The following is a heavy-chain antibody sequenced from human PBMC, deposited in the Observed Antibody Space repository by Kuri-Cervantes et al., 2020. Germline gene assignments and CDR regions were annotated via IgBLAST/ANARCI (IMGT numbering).Heavy chain of an antibody. CDR3: ARDAVAGTGGPNAFDI. CDR1: GYTFSSYG. V-gene: IGHV1-18*01. D-gene: IGHD6-19*01. J-gene: IGHJ3*02. CDR2: ISVYNGNT. Sequence: ASVKVSCKASGYTFSSYGISWVRQAPGQGLEWMGWISVYNGNTNYAQKLQGRVTMTTDTSTSTAYMELRSLRSDDTAVYYCARDAVAGTGGPNAFDIWGQGTMVTVSS.